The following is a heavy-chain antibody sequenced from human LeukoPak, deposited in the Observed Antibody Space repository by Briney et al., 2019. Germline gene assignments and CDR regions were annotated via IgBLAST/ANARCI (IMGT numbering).Heavy chain of an antibody. D-gene: IGHD5-18*01. CDR1: GFTFSSYA. V-gene: IGHV3-30*04. J-gene: IGHJ4*02. CDR2: ISYDGSNK. Sequence: GGSLRLSCAASGFTFSSYAMHWVRQAPGKGLEGVIVISYDGSNKYYADSVKGRFTISRDHSKNTLYLQMNSLRAEDTAVYYCARQWGESSYAVFDYWGQGTLVTVSS. CDR3: ARQWGESSYAVFDY.